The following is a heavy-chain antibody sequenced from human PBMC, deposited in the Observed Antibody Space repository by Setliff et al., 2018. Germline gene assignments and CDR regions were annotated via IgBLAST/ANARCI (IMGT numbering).Heavy chain of an antibody. CDR2: VSWNSGDK. Sequence: GGSLRLSCVASGFTFDDYTMHWVRQAPGKGLEWVSAVSWNSGDKGYADSVKGRFTISRDNAKNSLYLQMNSLRADDTAVYYCARTCSGSGCYAGLESWGQGTPVTVSS. V-gene: IGHV3-9*01. CDR1: GFTFDDYT. D-gene: IGHD2-15*01. J-gene: IGHJ4*02. CDR3: ARTCSGSGCYAGLES.